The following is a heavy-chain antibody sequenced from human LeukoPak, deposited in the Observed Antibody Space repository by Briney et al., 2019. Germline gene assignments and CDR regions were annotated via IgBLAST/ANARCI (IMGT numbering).Heavy chain of an antibody. D-gene: IGHD3-3*01. J-gene: IGHJ6*02. CDR2: ISYDGSNK. CDR1: GFTFSSYA. CDR3: ARGSEDAYDFWSGHMDV. V-gene: IGHV3-30*14. Sequence: GGSLRLSCAASGFTFSSYAMLWVRQAPGKGLEWVAVISYDGSNKFYADSVKGRFTISRDNSKNTLYLQMNSLRSEDTAVYYCARGSEDAYDFWSGHMDVWGQGTTVTVSS.